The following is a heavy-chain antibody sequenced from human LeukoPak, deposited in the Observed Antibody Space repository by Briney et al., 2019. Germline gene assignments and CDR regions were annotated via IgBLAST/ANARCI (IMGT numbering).Heavy chain of an antibody. CDR2: IRSKPYGGTT. Sequence: GGSLRLSCTTSGFTFGEYAVSWFRQAPGKGLEWVGFIRSKPYGGTTESAASVKGRFSISRDDSKSIAYLQMNSLKTEDTAVYYCTRVRYSTSWLGGRFDAFDVWGQGTMVTVSS. CDR3: TRVRYSTSWLGGRFDAFDV. D-gene: IGHD6-13*01. J-gene: IGHJ3*01. CDR1: GFTFGEYA. V-gene: IGHV3-49*03.